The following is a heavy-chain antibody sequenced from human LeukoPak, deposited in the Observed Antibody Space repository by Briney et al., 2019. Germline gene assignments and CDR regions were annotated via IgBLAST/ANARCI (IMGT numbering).Heavy chain of an antibody. CDR1: GFTFSNYA. CDR2: ISGSGGST. CDR3: AKDPYSSRWYYFDY. Sequence: GGSLRLSCAASGFTFSNYAMSWVRQAPGKGLEWVSTISGSGGSTYYADSVKGRFTISRDNSKNTLYLQMNSLRAEDTAVYYCAKDPYSSRWYYFDYWGQGTLVTVSS. D-gene: IGHD6-13*01. V-gene: IGHV3-23*01. J-gene: IGHJ4*02.